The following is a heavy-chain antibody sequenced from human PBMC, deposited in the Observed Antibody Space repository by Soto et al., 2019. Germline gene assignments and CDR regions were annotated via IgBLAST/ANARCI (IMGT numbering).Heavy chain of an antibody. Sequence: SGPTLVNPTQTLTLTCTFSGFSLSTSGMCVSWIRQPPGKALEWLALIDWDDDKYYSISLKTRLTISKDTSKNQVVLTMTNMDPVDTATYYCARISGGSCYYYGTDVWGQGTTVTVSS. CDR1: GFSLSTSGMC. V-gene: IGHV2-70*13. CDR3: ARISGGSCYYYGTDV. CDR2: IDWDDDK. J-gene: IGHJ6*02. D-gene: IGHD2-15*01.